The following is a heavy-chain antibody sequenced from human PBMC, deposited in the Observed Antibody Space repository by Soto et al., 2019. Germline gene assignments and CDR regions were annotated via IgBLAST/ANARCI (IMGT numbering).Heavy chain of an antibody. D-gene: IGHD6-13*01. CDR1: GGTFSSYA. CDR3: ARGSSSWPDFDY. CDR2: IIPIFGTT. J-gene: IGHJ4*02. V-gene: IGHV1-69*15. Sequence: QVQLVQSGAEVKKPGSSVKVSCKASGGTFSSYAISWVRQAPGQGLEWMGRIIPIFGTTNYAQRFQGRVTIPADPSTNTAYLELSSLRSEDPAVYFCARGSSSWPDFDYWGQGTLVTVSS.